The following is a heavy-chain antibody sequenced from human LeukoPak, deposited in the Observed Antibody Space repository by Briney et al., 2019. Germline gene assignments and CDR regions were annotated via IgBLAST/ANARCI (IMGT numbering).Heavy chain of an antibody. V-gene: IGHV4-59*01. CDR2: IYYSGST. CDR3: ARALRYCSGGSCDHDAFDI. J-gene: IGHJ3*02. D-gene: IGHD2-15*01. CDR1: GGSISSYY. Sequence: NPSETLSLTCTVPGGSISSYYWSWIRQPPGKGLEWIGYIYYSGSTNYNPSLKSRVTISVDTSKNQFSLKLSSVTAADTAVYYCARALRYCSGGSCDHDAFDIWGQGTMVTVSS.